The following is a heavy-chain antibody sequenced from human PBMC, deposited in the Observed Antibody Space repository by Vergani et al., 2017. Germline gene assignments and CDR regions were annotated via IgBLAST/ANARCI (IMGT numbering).Heavy chain of an antibody. CDR2: INHSGST. V-gene: IGHV4-34*01. CDR1: GGSFSGYY. Sequence: QVQLQQWGAGLLKPSETLSLTCAVYGGSFSGYYWSWIRQPPGKGLEWIGEINHSGSTNYNPSLKSRVTISVDTSKNQFSLKLSSVTAADTAVYYCARGLRRAGSRDVWGKGTTVTVSS. CDR3: ARGLRRAGSRDV. D-gene: IGHD6-19*01. J-gene: IGHJ6*04.